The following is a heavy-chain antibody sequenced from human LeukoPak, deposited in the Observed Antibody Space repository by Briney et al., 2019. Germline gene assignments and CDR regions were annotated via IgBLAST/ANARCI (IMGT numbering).Heavy chain of an antibody. CDR3: ARDRQQHYDILTGYYIPSSHMDV. V-gene: IGHV3-30*04. CDR1: GFTFSNYA. J-gene: IGHJ6*03. D-gene: IGHD3-9*01. Sequence: GGSLRLSCAASGFTFSNYAMHWVRQAPGKGREWVAVISYDGSNKYYADSVKGRFTISRDNSKNTLYLQMNSLRAEDTAVYYCARDRQQHYDILTGYYIPSSHMDVWGKGTTVTVSS. CDR2: ISYDGSNK.